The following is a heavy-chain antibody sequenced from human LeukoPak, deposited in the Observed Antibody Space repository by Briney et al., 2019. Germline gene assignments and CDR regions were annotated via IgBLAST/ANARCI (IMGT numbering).Heavy chain of an antibody. Sequence: GGSLRLSCAASGFTFSSYAMSWVHQAPGKGLEWVSGISGSGVSTYYADSVKGRFTISRDNSKNTLYLQMNSLRAEDTAVYYCAKGLPYSGYDYYFDYWGQGTLVTVSS. J-gene: IGHJ4*02. CDR2: ISGSGVST. CDR3: AKGLPYSGYDYYFDY. D-gene: IGHD5-12*01. V-gene: IGHV3-23*01. CDR1: GFTFSSYA.